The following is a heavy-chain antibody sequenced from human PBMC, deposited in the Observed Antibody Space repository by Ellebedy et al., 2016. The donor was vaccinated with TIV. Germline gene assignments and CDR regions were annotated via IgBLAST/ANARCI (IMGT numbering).Heavy chain of an antibody. Sequence: PGGSLRLSCAASGFTFSSYGMHWVRQAPGKGLEWVAVISYDGSNKYYADSVKGRFTISRDNSKNTLYLQMNSLRAEDTAVYYCAKDRLGIMDAFDIWGQGTMVTVSS. J-gene: IGHJ3*02. D-gene: IGHD3-10*01. CDR1: GFTFSSYG. CDR2: ISYDGSNK. CDR3: AKDRLGIMDAFDI. V-gene: IGHV3-30*18.